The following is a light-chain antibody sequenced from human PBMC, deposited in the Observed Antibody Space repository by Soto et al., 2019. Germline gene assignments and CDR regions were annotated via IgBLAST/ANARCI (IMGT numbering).Light chain of an antibody. CDR1: QSVSSSY. V-gene: IGKV3D-20*02. CDR3: QQRSSWPRFT. J-gene: IGKJ3*01. Sequence: EIVLTQSPGTLSLSPGERATLSCRASQSVSSSYLAWYQQKPGQAPRLLIYGASSRATGIPDRLSGSGSGTDFTLTISRLEPEDFAVYYCQQRSSWPRFTFGPGTKVDIK. CDR2: GAS.